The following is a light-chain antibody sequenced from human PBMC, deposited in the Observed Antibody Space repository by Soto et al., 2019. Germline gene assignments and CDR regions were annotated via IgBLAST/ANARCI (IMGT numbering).Light chain of an antibody. V-gene: IGKV3-20*01. Sequence: EIVFTQSPGTRSLSPGERATLSCGASQSVTSNYLAWYQQKPGQAPRLLIFGASIRVKGIPDRFIGSGSGTDFTLTISRLEPEDFAVYYCQHYVTSLTTLGPGTKVDIK. CDR2: GAS. CDR3: QHYVTSLTT. CDR1: QSVTSNY. J-gene: IGKJ1*01.